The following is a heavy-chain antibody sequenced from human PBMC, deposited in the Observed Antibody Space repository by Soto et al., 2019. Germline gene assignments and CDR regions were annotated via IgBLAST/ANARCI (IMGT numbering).Heavy chain of an antibody. J-gene: IGHJ4*02. CDR1: GFSLSTSGVG. V-gene: IGHV2-5*02. CDR3: AHKGPEDWPLDY. Sequence: QITLKESGPTLVRPTQTLTLTCAFSGFSLSTSGVGVGWIRQPPGKALEWLAVIYWDDSKHYSPSLRSRLTITKATSKNQVVLTMTNMAPMDTGTYYCAHKGPEDWPLDYWGQGTLVTVSS. CDR2: IYWDDSK. D-gene: IGHD3-9*01.